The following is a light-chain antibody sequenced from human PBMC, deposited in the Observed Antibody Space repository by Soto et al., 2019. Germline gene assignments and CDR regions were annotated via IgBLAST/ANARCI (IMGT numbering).Light chain of an antibody. J-gene: IGKJ5*01. CDR3: QQYNNWPPIT. Sequence: EIVLTQSPAPLSLSPGERATLSCKSSQSVSSYLAWYQQKPGQAPRLLIYDASNRATGIPARFSGSGAGTEFILTISSLQSEDFAVYYCQQYNNWPPITLGQGTRLEIK. CDR1: QSVSSY. CDR2: DAS. V-gene: IGKV3-11*01.